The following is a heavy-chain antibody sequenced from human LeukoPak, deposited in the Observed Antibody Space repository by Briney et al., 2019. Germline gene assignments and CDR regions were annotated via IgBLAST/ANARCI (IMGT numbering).Heavy chain of an antibody. CDR2: IYHSGST. V-gene: IGHV4-59*01. CDR1: GGSITGYY. CDR3: ARDAVAGRVYYFDY. D-gene: IGHD6-19*01. Sequence: PSETLSLTCTVSGGSITGYYWGWIRQPPGKGLEWIGYIYHSGSTKYNPSLKSRVTMSVDTSKNHFSLKLSSVTAADTAVYYCARDAVAGRVYYFDYWGQGILVTVSS. J-gene: IGHJ4*02.